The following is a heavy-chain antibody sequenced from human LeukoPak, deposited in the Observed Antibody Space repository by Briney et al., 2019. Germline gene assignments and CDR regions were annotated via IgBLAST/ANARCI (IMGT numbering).Heavy chain of an antibody. CDR2: SRKKDNSYTT. CDR3: YRDGSSSNWSAFDI. D-gene: IGHD6-13*01. J-gene: IGHJ3*02. V-gene: IGHV3-72*01. CDR1: GCTFSEHL. Sequence: PGGALRLSCLASGCTFSEHLLDWVRQAPGKGLEGVGRSRKKDNSYTTEYAASVKGRFTISRDDSKNSLYLQMNSLKTEDTAVYYCYRDGSSSNWSAFDIWGQGTMVTVSS.